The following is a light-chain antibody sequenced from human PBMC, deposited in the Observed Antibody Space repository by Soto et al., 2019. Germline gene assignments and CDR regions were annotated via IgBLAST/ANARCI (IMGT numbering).Light chain of an antibody. CDR1: HNDIGTYDY. J-gene: IGLJ1*01. CDR3: SSFTSNRIYV. V-gene: IGLV2-14*03. CDR2: GVT. Sequence: QAVRTQPSSVSGYPGQSITISCTGNHNDIGTYDYVSWYQQHPGRAPRLLIHGVTTRPSGISGRFSASKSGLTASLTISGLQPEDEADYYCSSFTSNRIYVFGPGTKVTVL.